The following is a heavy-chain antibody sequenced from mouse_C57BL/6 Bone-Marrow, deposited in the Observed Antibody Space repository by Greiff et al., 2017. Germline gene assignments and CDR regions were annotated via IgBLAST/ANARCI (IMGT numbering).Heavy chain of an antibody. J-gene: IGHJ4*01. CDR3: ASKYSNEGAMDY. CDR1: GYTFTSYW. V-gene: IGHV1-52*01. D-gene: IGHD2-5*01. Sequence: QVQLQQPGAELVRPGSSVKLSCKASGYTFTSYWMHWVKQRPIQGLEWIGNIDPSDSETHYNPKFKDKATLTVDKSSSTAYMQLSSLTSEDSAVYYCASKYSNEGAMDYWGQGTSVTVSS. CDR2: IDPSDSET.